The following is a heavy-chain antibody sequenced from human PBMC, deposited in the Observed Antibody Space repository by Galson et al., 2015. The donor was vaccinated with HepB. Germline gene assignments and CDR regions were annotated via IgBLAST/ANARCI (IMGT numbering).Heavy chain of an antibody. V-gene: IGHV3-23*01. CDR2: ISGSGGST. D-gene: IGHD6-13*01. CDR1: GFTFSSYA. Sequence: SLRLSCAASGFTFSSYAMSWVRQAPGKGLEWVSAISGSGGSTYYADSVKGRFAISRDNSKNTLYLQMNSLRAEDTAVYYCAKDGDSGSGYRRSGFYYYGMDVWGQGTTVTVSS. J-gene: IGHJ6*02. CDR3: AKDGDSGSGYRRSGFYYYGMDV.